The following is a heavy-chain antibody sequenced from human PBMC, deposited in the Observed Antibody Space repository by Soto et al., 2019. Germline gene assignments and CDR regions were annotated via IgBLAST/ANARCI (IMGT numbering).Heavy chain of an antibody. CDR2: IYPVDSDI. CDR1: GYSFASYW. CDR3: ARRGAGGPSYAYFDY. Sequence: GESLKISCQGSGYSFASYWIGWVRQVPGKGLEWMAYIYPVDSDIRYSPSFRGQVTISADKSISTAYLQWNSLEASDTAMYYCARRGAGGPSYAYFDYWGQGTQVTVSS. D-gene: IGHD3-16*01. V-gene: IGHV5-51*01. J-gene: IGHJ4*02.